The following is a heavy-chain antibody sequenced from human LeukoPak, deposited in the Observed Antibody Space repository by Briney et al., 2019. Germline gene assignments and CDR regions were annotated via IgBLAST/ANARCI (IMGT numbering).Heavy chain of an antibody. CDR1: GGSISSYY. V-gene: IGHV4-59*01. D-gene: IGHD5-24*01. Sequence: SETLSLTCTVSGGSISSYYWSWIRQPPGKGLEWIGYIYYSGSTNYNPSLKSRVTISVDTSKNQFSLKLSSVTAADTAVYYCARGRRDGYNRRVFDYWGQGTLVTVSS. CDR3: ARGRRDGYNRRVFDY. J-gene: IGHJ4*02. CDR2: IYYSGST.